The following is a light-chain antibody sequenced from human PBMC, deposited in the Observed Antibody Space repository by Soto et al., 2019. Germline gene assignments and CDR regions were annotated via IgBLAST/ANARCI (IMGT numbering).Light chain of an antibody. J-gene: IGKJ3*01. CDR3: QQSYSIPFP. V-gene: IGKV1-39*01. CDR2: TAS. Sequence: DIQLTYSQSSLYAPWGARVTITCRPSQGIGTYLTCYQLKPGKAPSTRIYTASTLQGGVPSRFSGSGSGTDFTLTISSLQPEDFATYYCQQSYSIPFPFGPGTKVDIK. CDR1: QGIGTY.